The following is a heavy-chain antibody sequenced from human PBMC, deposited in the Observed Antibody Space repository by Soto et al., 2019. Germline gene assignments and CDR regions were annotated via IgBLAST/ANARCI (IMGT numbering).Heavy chain of an antibody. CDR1: GCTFSSYL. Sequence: GGSLRLSCAASGCTFSSYLMHWVRQAPGKGLMWVSRINSDGSSTSYADSVKGRFTVSRDNAENTLYLQMNSLRAEDTAVYYCARGSSTWFDYWGQGTQVTVSS. CDR2: INSDGSST. D-gene: IGHD6-13*01. J-gene: IGHJ4*02. CDR3: ARGSSTWFDY. V-gene: IGHV3-74*01.